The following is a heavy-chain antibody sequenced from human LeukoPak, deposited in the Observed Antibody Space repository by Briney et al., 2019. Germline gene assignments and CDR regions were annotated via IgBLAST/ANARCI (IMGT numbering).Heavy chain of an antibody. CDR3: ARDTHYYGSGSPAFDL. J-gene: IGHJ3*01. V-gene: IGHV3-53*01. CDR2: IYSDNT. Sequence: GGSLRLSCAASGFTFSRYAMSCVRQAPGKGLEWVSFIYSDNTHYSDSVKGRFTISRDNSKNTLYLQMNSLRAEDTAVYYCARDTHYYGSGSPAFDLWGRGTMVTVSS. CDR1: GFTFSRYA. D-gene: IGHD3-10*01.